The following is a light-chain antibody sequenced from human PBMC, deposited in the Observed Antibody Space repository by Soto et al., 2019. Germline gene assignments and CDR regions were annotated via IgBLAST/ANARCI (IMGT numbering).Light chain of an antibody. CDR2: EVT. CDR1: SRDVGYYDY. J-gene: IGLJ1*01. V-gene: IGLV2-8*01. Sequence: QSVLTQPPSASGFPGQSVTISCTGTSRDVGYYDYVSWYQQHPGKAPKLVLYEVTKRPSGVPDRVAASKSGNTASLTVSGLRADDEADYYCSSYAGSNNFVFGSGTKITVL. CDR3: SSYAGSNNFV.